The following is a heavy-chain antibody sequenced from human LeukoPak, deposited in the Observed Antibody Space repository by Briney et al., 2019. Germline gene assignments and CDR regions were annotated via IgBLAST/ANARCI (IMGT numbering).Heavy chain of an antibody. Sequence: PSETLSLTCAVYGGSFSGYYWSWIRQPPGKGLEWIGYIYYRGSTNYNPSLKSRVTISVDTSNNQFSLKLTSVTAADTAVYYCARDLGGFGGLMDVWGQGTTVTVSS. CDR3: ARDLGGFGGLMDV. D-gene: IGHD3-10*01. J-gene: IGHJ6*02. V-gene: IGHV4-59*01. CDR2: IYYRGST. CDR1: GGSFSGYY.